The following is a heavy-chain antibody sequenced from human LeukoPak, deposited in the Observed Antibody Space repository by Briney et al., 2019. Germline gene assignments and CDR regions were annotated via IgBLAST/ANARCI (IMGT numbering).Heavy chain of an antibody. J-gene: IGHJ4*02. Sequence: GASVKASCKASGYTFTNYGITWVRQVPGQGLEWLGWISAYNGNANYAQNLQDRVTLTSDTSTSTAYMELRSLRSDDTGIYYWARTPKRFGELYQPGDSWGQGTLLTVSS. CDR1: GYTFTNYG. D-gene: IGHD3-10*01. CDR3: ARTPKRFGELYQPGDS. V-gene: IGHV1-18*01. CDR2: ISAYNGNA.